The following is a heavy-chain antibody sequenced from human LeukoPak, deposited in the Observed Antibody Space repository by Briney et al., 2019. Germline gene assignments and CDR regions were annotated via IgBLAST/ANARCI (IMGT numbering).Heavy chain of an antibody. CDR2: IIPILGTT. D-gene: IGHD2-15*01. CDR1: GGTFSSYA. V-gene: IGHV1-69*01. J-gene: IGHJ6*03. Sequence: GSSVKVSCKASGGTFSSYAISWVRQAPGQGLEWMGGIIPILGTTKDAQNFQGRVTTTADESTSTAYMELSSLRSEDTAVYYCARTPRTYYYYMDVWGKGTTVTISS. CDR3: ARTPRTYYYYMDV.